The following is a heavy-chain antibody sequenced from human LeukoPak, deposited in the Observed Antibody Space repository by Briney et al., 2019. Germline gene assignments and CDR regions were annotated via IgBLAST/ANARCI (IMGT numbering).Heavy chain of an antibody. CDR3: ARVRGYSGYDSVYYYYGMDV. CDR2: IKQDGSEK. Sequence: GGSLRLSCAASGFTFSSYWMSWVRQAPGKGLEWVANIKQDGSEKYYVDSVKGRFTISRDNAKNSLYLQMNSLRAEDTAVYYCARVRGYSGYDSVYYYYGMDVWGQGTTVTVSS. V-gene: IGHV3-7*01. D-gene: IGHD5-12*01. J-gene: IGHJ6*02. CDR1: GFTFSSYW.